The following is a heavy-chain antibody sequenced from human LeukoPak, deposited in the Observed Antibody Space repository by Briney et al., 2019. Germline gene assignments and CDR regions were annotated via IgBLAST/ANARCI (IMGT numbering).Heavy chain of an antibody. D-gene: IGHD6-13*01. CDR3: ARQPSSSWPYFDY. Sequence: NLGESLKISCKGSGYSFTSYWIGWMRQMPGKGLEWMGIIYPGDSDTRYSPSFQGQVTISADKSISTAYLQWSSLKASDTAMYYCARQPSSSWPYFDYWGQGTLVTVSS. J-gene: IGHJ4*02. CDR2: IYPGDSDT. CDR1: GYSFTSYW. V-gene: IGHV5-51*01.